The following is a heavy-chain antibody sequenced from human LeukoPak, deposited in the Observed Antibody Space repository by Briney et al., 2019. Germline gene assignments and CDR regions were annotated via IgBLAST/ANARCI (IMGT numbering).Heavy chain of an antibody. CDR2: IWYDGSNK. D-gene: IGHD1-7*01. CDR3: ARDRLELDYYYGMDV. Sequence: GGSLRLSCAASGFTFSSYGMHWVRQAPGQGLEWVAVIWYDGSNKYYADSVKGRFTISRDNSKNTLYLQMNSLRAEDTAVYYCARDRLELDYYYGMDVWGQGTTVTVSS. J-gene: IGHJ6*02. V-gene: IGHV3-33*01. CDR1: GFTFSSYG.